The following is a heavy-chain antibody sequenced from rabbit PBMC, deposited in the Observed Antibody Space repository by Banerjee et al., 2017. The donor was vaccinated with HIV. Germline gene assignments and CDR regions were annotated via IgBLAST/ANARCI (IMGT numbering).Heavy chain of an antibody. CDR1: GIDFSSYYY. Sequence: QEQLVESGGGLVQPEGSLTLTCKASGIDFSSYYYMCWVRQAPGKGLELIACIYTSSGSTWYASWVNGRFTISKTSSTTVTLQMTSLTAADTSTYFCARGVYFDFWGPGTLVTVS. V-gene: IGHV1S45*01. J-gene: IGHJ4*01. CDR2: IYTSSGST. CDR3: ARGVYFDF.